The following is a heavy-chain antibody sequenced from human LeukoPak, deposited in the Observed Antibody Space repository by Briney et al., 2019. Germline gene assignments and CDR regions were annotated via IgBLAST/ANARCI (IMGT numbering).Heavy chain of an antibody. D-gene: IGHD2-2*01. J-gene: IGHJ4*02. CDR3: ARNQLYYFDY. Sequence: PSETLSLTCTVSGGSISSSSYYWGWIRQPPGKGLEWIGEINHSGSTNYNPSLKSRVTISVDTSKNQFSLKLSSVTAADTAVYYCARNQLYYFDYWGQGTLVTVSS. CDR1: GGSISSSSYY. CDR2: INHSGST. V-gene: IGHV4-39*07.